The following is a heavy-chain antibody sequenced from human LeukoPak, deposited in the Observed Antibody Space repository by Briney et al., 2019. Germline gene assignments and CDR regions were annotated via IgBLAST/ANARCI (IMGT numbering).Heavy chain of an antibody. V-gene: IGHV4-61*02. J-gene: IGHJ4*02. CDR3: ASSLEYYDILTGYYTGVYFDY. Sequence: SETLSLTCTVSGGSISSGSYYWSWIRQPAGKGLEWIGRIYTSGSTNYNPSLKSRVTISVDTSKNQFSLKLSSVTAADTAVYYCASSLEYYDILTGYYTGVYFDYWGQGTLVTVSS. CDR2: IYTSGST. D-gene: IGHD3-9*01. CDR1: GGSISSGSYY.